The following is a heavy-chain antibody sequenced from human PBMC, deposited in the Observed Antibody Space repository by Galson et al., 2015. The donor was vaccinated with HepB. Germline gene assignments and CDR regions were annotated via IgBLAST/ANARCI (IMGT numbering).Heavy chain of an antibody. D-gene: IGHD7-27*01. CDR1: GFTFSNYA. CDR3: AQRMNVNWGSHGY. J-gene: IGHJ4*02. CDR2: ISGGGGST. Sequence: SLRLSCAASGFTFSNYAMSWVRQAPGKGLEWVSAISGGGGSTYYTDSLRGRFTVSRDNSNNTLYLQMNSLRAEDTAVYYCAQRMNVNWGSHGYWGQGTLVTVSS. V-gene: IGHV3-23*01.